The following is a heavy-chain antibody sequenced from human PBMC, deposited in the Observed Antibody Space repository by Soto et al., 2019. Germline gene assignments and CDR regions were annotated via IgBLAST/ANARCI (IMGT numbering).Heavy chain of an antibody. V-gene: IGHV4-34*01. CDR3: ARMAGPGYFDL. CDR1: GGSFSGFY. Sequence: QVQLQQWGAGLLKPSETLSLTCAVQGGSFSGFYWTWIRQPPGKGLEWIGEINHSGSSNYNPPLKSRVTMSLDTSRNQFSLSLNSVTAADTAVYYCARMAGPGYFDLWGRGTLVTVSS. J-gene: IGHJ2*01. CDR2: INHSGSS.